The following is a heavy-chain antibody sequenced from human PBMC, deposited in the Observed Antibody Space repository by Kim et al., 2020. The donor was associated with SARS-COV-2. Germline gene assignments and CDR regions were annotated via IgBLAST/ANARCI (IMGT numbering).Heavy chain of an antibody. D-gene: IGHD2-15*01. CDR3: ARYLTVVRNNWFDP. J-gene: IGHJ5*02. Sequence: NPSLKSRVTISVDTSKNQFSLKLSSVTAAYTAVYYCARYLTVVRNNWFDPWGQGTLVTVSS. V-gene: IGHV4-59*01.